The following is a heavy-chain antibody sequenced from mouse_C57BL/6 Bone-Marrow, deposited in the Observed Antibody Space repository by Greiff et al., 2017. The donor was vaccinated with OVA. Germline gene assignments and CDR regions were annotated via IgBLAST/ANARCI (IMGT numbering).Heavy chain of an antibody. Sequence: VQLQQSGAELARPGASVKLSCKASGYTFTSYGISWVKQRTGQGLEWIGEIYPRSGNTYYNEKVKGKATLTADKSSSTAYMELRSLTSEDSAVYFCARSWDEGYFDVWGTGTTVTVSS. CDR2: IYPRSGNT. D-gene: IGHD4-1*01. V-gene: IGHV1-81*01. CDR3: ARSWDEGYFDV. J-gene: IGHJ1*03. CDR1: GYTFTSYG.